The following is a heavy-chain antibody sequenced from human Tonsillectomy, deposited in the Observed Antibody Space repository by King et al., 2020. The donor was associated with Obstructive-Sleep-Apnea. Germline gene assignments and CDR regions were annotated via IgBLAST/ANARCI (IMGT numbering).Heavy chain of an antibody. CDR3: ARDSNFYGSGNYHDTPGAFDI. D-gene: IGHD3-10*01. V-gene: IGHV1-18*01. Sequence: QLVQSGAEVKKPGASVKVSCKASGYTFTNYGFTWVRQAPGQGLEWMGWISAYNGNTKYAQKLQGRVTLTTDTSTSTAYMELRSLKSDDTAMYYCARDSNFYGSGNYHDTPGAFDIWGQGAMVTVSS. CDR1: GYTFTNYG. CDR2: ISAYNGNT. J-gene: IGHJ3*02.